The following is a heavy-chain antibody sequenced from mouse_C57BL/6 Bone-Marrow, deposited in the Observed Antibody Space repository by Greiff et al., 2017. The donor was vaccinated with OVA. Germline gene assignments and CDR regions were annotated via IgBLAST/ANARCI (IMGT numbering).Heavy chain of an antibody. V-gene: IGHV5-4*01. J-gene: IGHJ2*01. Sequence: DVKLVESGGGLVKPGGSLKLSCAASGFTFSSYAMSWVRQTPEKRLEWVATISDGGSYTYYPDNVKGRFTISRDNAKNNLYLQMSHLKSEDTAMYYCARDPLWNYWGQGTTLTVSS. CDR2: ISDGGSYT. CDR1: GFTFSSYA. D-gene: IGHD1-1*02. CDR3: ARDPLWNY.